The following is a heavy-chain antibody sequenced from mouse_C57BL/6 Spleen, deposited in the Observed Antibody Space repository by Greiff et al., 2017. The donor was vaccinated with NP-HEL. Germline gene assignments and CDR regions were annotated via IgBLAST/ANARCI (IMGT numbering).Heavy chain of an antibody. V-gene: IGHV1-55*01. D-gene: IGHD3-2*02. CDR2: IYPGSGST. CDR3: ARRQLRLPYYAMDY. J-gene: IGHJ4*01. CDR1: GYTFTSYW. Sequence: VKLQQPGAELVKPGASVKMSCKASGYTFTSYWITWVKQRPGQGLEWIGDIYPGSGSTNYNEKFKSKATLTVDTSSSTAYMQLSSLTSEDSAVYYCARRQLRLPYYAMDYWGQGTSVTVSS.